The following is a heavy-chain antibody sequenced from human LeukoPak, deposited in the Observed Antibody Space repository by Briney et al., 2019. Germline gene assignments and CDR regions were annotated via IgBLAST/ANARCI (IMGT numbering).Heavy chain of an antibody. J-gene: IGHJ5*02. Sequence: PSETLSLTCAVYGGSFSGYYWSRIRQPPGKGLEWIGEINHSGSTNYNPSLKSRVTISVDTSKNQFSLKLSSVTAADTAVYYCARKGLYYRTGFDPWGQGTLVTVSS. CDR3: ARKGLYYRTGFDP. V-gene: IGHV4-34*01. D-gene: IGHD2-8*01. CDR2: INHSGST. CDR1: GGSFSGYY.